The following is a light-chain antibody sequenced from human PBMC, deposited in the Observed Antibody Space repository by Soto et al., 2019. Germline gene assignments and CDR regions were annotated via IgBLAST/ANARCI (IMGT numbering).Light chain of an antibody. CDR1: SSNVAIGY. CDR2: KNH. CDR3: AAWDHSLRSYV. J-gene: IGLJ1*01. V-gene: IGLV1-47*01. Sequence: QSVLTQPPSASGTPGQRVTISCSGSSSNVAIGYVYWYQQLPGTAPKLLIYKNHQRPSGVPDRFSGSKSGTSASLAVSGLRSEDEAEYYCAAWDHSLRSYVFGSGTKVTVL.